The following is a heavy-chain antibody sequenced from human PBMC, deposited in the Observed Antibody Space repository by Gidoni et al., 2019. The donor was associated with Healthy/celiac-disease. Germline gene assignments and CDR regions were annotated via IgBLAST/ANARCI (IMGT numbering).Heavy chain of an antibody. D-gene: IGHD2-2*01. V-gene: IGHV1-69*01. CDR2: IIPIFGTA. CDR3: AASGDQGGYCSSTSCYLYYYYGMDV. J-gene: IGHJ6*02. Sequence: QVQLVQSGAEVKKPGSSVKVSCKASGGTFSSYAISWVRQAPGQGLEWMGGIIPIFGTANYAQKFQGRVTITADESTSTAYMELSSLRSEDTAVYYCAASGDQGGYCSSTSCYLYYYYGMDVWGQGTTVTVSS. CDR1: GGTFSSYA.